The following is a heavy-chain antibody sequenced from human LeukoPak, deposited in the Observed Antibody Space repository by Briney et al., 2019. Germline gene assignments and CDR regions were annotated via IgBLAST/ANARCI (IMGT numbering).Heavy chain of an antibody. V-gene: IGHV1-2*02. CDR1: GYTFTGYY. CDR2: INPNSGGT. J-gene: IGHJ4*02. Sequence: ASVKVSCKASGYTFTGYYMHWVRQAPGQGLEWMGWINPNSGGTNYAQKFQGRVTMTRDTSISTAYMELSGLRSDDTAVYYCARASGVAAAGPDYWGQGTLVTVSS. CDR3: ARASGVAAAGPDY. D-gene: IGHD6-13*01.